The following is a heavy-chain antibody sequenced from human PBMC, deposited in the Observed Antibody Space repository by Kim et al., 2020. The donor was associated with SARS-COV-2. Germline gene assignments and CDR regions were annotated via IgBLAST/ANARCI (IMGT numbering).Heavy chain of an antibody. Sequence: GGSLRLSCAASGFTFSSDAMSWVRQAPGKGLEWVSAISGSAGSTYYADSVKGRFTISRDNSENKLNLQMNSLRPEDADVSYCSQFAQFTVFGVGIKSAEYFQHWGQGTLVTVSS. CDR1: GFTFSSDA. CDR3: SQFAQFTVFGVGIKSAEYFQH. V-gene: IGHV3-23*01. D-gene: IGHD3-3*01. J-gene: IGHJ1*01. CDR2: ISGSAGST.